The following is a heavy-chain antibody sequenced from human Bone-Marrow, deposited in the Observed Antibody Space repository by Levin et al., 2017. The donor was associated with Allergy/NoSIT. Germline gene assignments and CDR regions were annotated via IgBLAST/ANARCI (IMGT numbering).Heavy chain of an antibody. V-gene: IGHV3-23*01. CDR1: GFTFSTYA. J-gene: IGHJ4*02. Sequence: PTASVKVSCAASGFTFSTYAINWVRQAPGKGLEWVSSIRGSGGSTYYADSVKGRFTISRDNSKNTLYLQMNSLRVEDTPVYYCAKDISSSWSTGDLDYWGQGTLVTVSS. D-gene: IGHD6-13*01. CDR2: IRGSGGST. CDR3: AKDISSSWSTGDLDY.